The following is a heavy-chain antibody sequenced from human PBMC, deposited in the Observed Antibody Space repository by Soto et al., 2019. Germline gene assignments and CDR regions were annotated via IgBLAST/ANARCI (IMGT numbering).Heavy chain of an antibody. CDR1: GFIVNDYG. Sequence: PGGCLRLSCAASGFIVNDYGMHWVRQAQGKGLECVAVIWYDGSNKYYADSVEGRFTFSRDNSKNTMSLQMNSLRVEDTAIYYCARWGCSGSNCHLNQRSFDLWGQGTLVTVSS. V-gene: IGHV3-33*01. D-gene: IGHD2-15*01. J-gene: IGHJ4*02. CDR3: ARWGCSGSNCHLNQRSFDL. CDR2: IWYDGSNK.